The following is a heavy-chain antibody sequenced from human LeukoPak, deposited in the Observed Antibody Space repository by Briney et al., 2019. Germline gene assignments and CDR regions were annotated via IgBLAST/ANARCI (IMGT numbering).Heavy chain of an antibody. D-gene: IGHD5-12*01. V-gene: IGHV4-59*01. CDR1: GGSISSYY. CDR3: ARSYSGYDPVDY. Sequence: PSETLSLTCTVSGGSISSYYWSWIRQPPGKGLEWIGYISYSGSTNYNPSLKSRVTISVDTSKNQFSLKLSSVTAADTAVYYCARSYSGYDPVDYWGQGTLVTVSS. CDR2: ISYSGST. J-gene: IGHJ4*02.